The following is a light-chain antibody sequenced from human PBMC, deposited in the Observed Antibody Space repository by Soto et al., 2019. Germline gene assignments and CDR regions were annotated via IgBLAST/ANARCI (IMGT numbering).Light chain of an antibody. V-gene: IGKV1-9*01. Sequence: IQLTQSPSSLSASVGDRVTITCRASQGISSYLAWYQQKPGKAPKLLIYAASTLQSGVPSRFSGSGSGTDFTLTISSLQPEDFAVYYCQQHGASITFGGGTRVENK. CDR1: QGISSY. CDR3: QQHGASIT. CDR2: AAS. J-gene: IGKJ4*01.